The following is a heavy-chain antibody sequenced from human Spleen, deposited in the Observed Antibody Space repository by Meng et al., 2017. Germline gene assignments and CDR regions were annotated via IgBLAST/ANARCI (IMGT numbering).Heavy chain of an antibody. Sequence: ASVKVSCKASGYTFINYDITWVRQAPGQGLECLGWVSPYNHNTDYVEKFQGRVTMTTDTSTGTAYMELRSLTSDDTAVYYCARQVSAGRPHLDYWGQGTLVTVSS. CDR1: GYTFINYD. CDR3: ARQVSAGRPHLDY. V-gene: IGHV1-18*01. D-gene: IGHD1-26*01. J-gene: IGHJ4*02. CDR2: VSPYNHNT.